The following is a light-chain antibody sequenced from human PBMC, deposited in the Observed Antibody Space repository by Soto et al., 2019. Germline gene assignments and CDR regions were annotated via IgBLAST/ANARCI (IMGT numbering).Light chain of an antibody. CDR3: SSYTSSSTPVV. V-gene: IGLV2-14*01. J-gene: IGLJ2*01. CDR1: SSDVGGYNY. Sequence: QSALTQPASVSGSHGQSITISCTGTSSDVGGYNYVSWYQQHPGKARKLMIYDVSNRPSGVSNRFSGSKSGNTASLTISGLQAEDEADYYCSSYTSSSTPVVFGGGTKVTVL. CDR2: DVS.